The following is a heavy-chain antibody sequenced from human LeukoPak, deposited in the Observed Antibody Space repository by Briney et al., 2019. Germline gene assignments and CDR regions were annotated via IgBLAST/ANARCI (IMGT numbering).Heavy chain of an antibody. CDR3: ARGAPSIAAAGNYYMDV. D-gene: IGHD6-13*01. J-gene: IGHJ6*03. V-gene: IGHV1-8*01. Sequence: APVKVSCKASGYTFTSYDINWVRQATGQGLEWMGWMNPNSGNTGYAQKFQGRVTMTRNTSISTAYMELSSLRSEDTAVYYCARGAPSIAAAGNYYMDVWGKGTTVTVSS. CDR2: MNPNSGNT. CDR1: GYTFTSYD.